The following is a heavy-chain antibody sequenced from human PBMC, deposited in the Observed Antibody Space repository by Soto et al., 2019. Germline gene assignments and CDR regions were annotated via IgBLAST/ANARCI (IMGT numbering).Heavy chain of an antibody. J-gene: IGHJ3*02. D-gene: IGHD2-2*03. Sequence: GESLKISCAASGFTFSRYWMHWVRQAPGKGLVWVSRINSYGNSTDYADSVKGRFTISRDNAKNTLYLQMNSLRVEDTAVYYCARGWIGDLNDAFDIWGQATMVTVSS. V-gene: IGHV3-74*01. CDR2: INSYGNST. CDR3: ARGWIGDLNDAFDI. CDR1: GFTFSRYW.